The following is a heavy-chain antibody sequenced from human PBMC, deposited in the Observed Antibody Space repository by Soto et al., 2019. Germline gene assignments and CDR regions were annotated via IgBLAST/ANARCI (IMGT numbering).Heavy chain of an antibody. CDR3: ARVGQPPSDY. Sequence: SLTCAVPGGSFSGYYWSWIRQPPGKGLEWIGEIIHTGSTNYNPSLKSRVTMSIDTSKKQISLKLSSVTAADTAVYYCARVGQPPSDYWGQGTLVTVSS. V-gene: IGHV4-34*12. CDR2: IIHTGST. CDR1: GGSFSGYY. J-gene: IGHJ4*02. D-gene: IGHD2-2*01.